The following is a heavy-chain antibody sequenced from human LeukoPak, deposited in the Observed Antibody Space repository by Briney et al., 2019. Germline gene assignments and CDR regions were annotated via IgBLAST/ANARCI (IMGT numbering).Heavy chain of an antibody. CDR1: GFTFSSYS. CDR2: ISSSSSYI. Sequence: GGSLRLSCAASGFTFSSYSMNWVRQAPGKGLEWVSSISSSSSYIYYADSVKGRFTISRDNAKNSLYLQMNSLRAEDTAVYYCARDSFTMTATYYFDYWGQGTLVTVSS. V-gene: IGHV3-21*01. CDR3: ARDSFTMTATYYFDY. J-gene: IGHJ4*02. D-gene: IGHD3-22*01.